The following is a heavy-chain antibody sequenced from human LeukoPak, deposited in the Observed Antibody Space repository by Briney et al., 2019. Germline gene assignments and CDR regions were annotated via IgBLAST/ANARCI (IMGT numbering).Heavy chain of an antibody. V-gene: IGHV3-73*01. Sequence: GGSLRLSCAASGFTFSGSAMHWVRQASGKGLEWVGRIRSKANSYATAYAASVKGRFTISRDDSKNTAYLQMNSLKTEDTAVYYCARATYYYDSSGYPPRWVDSAFDIWGQGTMVTVSS. CDR1: GFTFSGSA. D-gene: IGHD3-22*01. J-gene: IGHJ3*02. CDR2: IRSKANSYAT. CDR3: ARATYYYDSSGYPPRWVDSAFDI.